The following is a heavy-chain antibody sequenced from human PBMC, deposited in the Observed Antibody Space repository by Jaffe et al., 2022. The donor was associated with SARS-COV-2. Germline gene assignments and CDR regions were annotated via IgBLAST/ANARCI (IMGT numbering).Heavy chain of an antibody. D-gene: IGHD3-3*01. CDR2: IKSKTDGGTT. CDR1: GFTFSNAW. Sequence: EVQLVESGGGLVKPGGSLRLSCAASGFTFSNAWMSWVRQAPGKGLEWVGRIKSKTDGGTTDYAAPVKGRFTISRDDSKNTLYLQMNSLKTEDTAVYYCHGGAIFGELEYYYYGMDVWGQGTTVTVSS. J-gene: IGHJ6*02. CDR3: HGGAIFGELEYYYYGMDV. V-gene: IGHV3-15*01.